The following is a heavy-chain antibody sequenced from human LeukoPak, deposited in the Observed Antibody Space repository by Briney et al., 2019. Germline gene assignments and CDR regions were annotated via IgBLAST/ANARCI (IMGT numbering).Heavy chain of an antibody. D-gene: IGHD6-19*01. CDR3: ARSLSSASYAYDY. V-gene: IGHV4-59*01. J-gene: IGHJ4*02. CDR1: GGSISSNY. Sequence: SETLSLTCTVSGGSISSNYWSWIRQPPGKGLEWIGYIYYSGSTDYNPSLKSRVTVSVDTSKNQFSLKLNSVTAADTAVYYCARSLSSASYAYDYWGQGTLVTVSS. CDR2: IYYSGST.